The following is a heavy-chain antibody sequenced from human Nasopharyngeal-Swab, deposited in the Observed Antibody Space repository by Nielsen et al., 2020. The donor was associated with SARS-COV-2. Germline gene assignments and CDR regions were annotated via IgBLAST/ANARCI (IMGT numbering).Heavy chain of an antibody. D-gene: IGHD3-16*01. CDR2: INAGNGNT. Sequence: WVGQAPGQRLEWMGWINAGNGNTKYSQKFQGRVTITRDTSASTAYMDLSSLRSKDTAVYYCARDGYYDYVWGSSTSYFDYWGQGTLVTVSS. J-gene: IGHJ4*02. V-gene: IGHV1-3*01. CDR3: ARDGYYDYVWGSSTSYFDY.